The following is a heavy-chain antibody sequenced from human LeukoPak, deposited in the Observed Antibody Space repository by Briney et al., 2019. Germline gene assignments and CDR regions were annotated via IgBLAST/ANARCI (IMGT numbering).Heavy chain of an antibody. CDR1: GGSISSYY. CDR2: IYYSGST. D-gene: IGHD6-13*01. J-gene: IGHJ6*03. V-gene: IGHV4-59*12. Sequence: PSETLSLTCTVSGGSISSYYWSWIRQPPGKGLEWIGYIYYSGSTNYNPSLKSRVTMSVDTSKNQFSLKLSSVTAADTAVYYCARGGAGIAAAGTYYYYYMDVWGKGTTVTVSS. CDR3: ARGGAGIAAAGTYYYYYMDV.